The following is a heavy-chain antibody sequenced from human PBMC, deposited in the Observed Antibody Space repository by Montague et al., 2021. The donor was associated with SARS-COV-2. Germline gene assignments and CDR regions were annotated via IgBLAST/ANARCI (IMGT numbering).Heavy chain of an antibody. Sequence: SETLSLTCAVSGGSISSSNWWIGEIHHSESTNYNPSLKSRVTMSVDRSKNHFSLRLSSVTAADTAMYYCARGGYGGWTGYYFDYWGQGTLVTVSS. CDR1: GGSISSSNW. D-gene: IGHD4/OR15-4a*01. J-gene: IGHJ4*02. V-gene: IGHV4-4*02. CDR2: IHHSEST. CDR3: ARGGYGGWTGYYFDY.